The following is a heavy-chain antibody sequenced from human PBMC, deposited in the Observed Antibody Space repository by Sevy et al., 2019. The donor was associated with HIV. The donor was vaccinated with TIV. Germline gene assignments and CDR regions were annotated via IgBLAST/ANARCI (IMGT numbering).Heavy chain of an antibody. J-gene: IGHJ4*02. CDR1: GYTFSNYA. CDR2: ISAENGNK. D-gene: IGHD6-13*01. Sequence: ASVKVSCKASGYTFSNYAVSWVRQAPGQGLEWLGWISAENGNKKYAQTFQGRVTMTTDTSTSTAYMELRSLRSDDTAVYYCARESRAAGKDYWGQGTLVTVSS. V-gene: IGHV1-18*01. CDR3: ARESRAAGKDY.